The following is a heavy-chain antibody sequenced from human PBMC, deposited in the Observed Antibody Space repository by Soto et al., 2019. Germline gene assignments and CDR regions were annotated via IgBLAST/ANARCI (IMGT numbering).Heavy chain of an antibody. V-gene: IGHV3-49*04. J-gene: IGHJ6*02. CDR2: IRNKSYGGTT. D-gene: IGHD3-10*01. CDR1: GFTFGDYG. Sequence: PGGSLRLSCTGSGFTFGDYGMTWVRQAPGKXLEWVGFIRNKSYGGTTEYAASVKSRLTIARHNSKSIAYLQMNRLTSEDTAVYYCAKSMGYINSWFRDPDYYLGIDVWDQRTTLSLS. CDR3: AKSMGYINSWFRDPDYYLGIDV.